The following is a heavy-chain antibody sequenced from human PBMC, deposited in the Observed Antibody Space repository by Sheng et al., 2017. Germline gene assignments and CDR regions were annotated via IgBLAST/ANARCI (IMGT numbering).Heavy chain of an antibody. D-gene: IGHD1-26*01. Sequence: EVQVVESGGGLVQPGGSLRLSCAASGFTFNTYWMSWVRQAPGKGLEWVANIKQDGSDKYYVDSVKGRFTISRDNAKNSLYLQMNSLRAEDTAVYYCARDGVGTSRSLDFDYRGQGTLVTVSS. V-gene: IGHV3-7*03. CDR3: ARDGVGTSRSLDFDY. J-gene: IGHJ4*02. CDR1: GFTFNTYW. CDR2: IKQDGSDK.